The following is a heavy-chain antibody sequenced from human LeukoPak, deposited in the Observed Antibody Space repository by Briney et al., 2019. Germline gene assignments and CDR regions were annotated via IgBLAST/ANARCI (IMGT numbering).Heavy chain of an antibody. Sequence: SETLSLTCAVYGGSFSGYYWSWIRQPPGKRLEWIGEINHSGSTNYNPSLKSRVTISVDTSKNQFSLKLSSVAAADTAVYYCARGENDYGDYFGQGTLVTVPS. V-gene: IGHV4-34*01. J-gene: IGHJ4*02. CDR3: ARGENDYGDY. CDR2: INHSGST. CDR1: GGSFSGYY.